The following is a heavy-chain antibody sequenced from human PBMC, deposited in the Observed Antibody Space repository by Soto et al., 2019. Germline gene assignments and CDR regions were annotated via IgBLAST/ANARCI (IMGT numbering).Heavy chain of an antibody. CDR2: ISPDGRTT. CDR3: ADSWLPTSY. D-gene: IGHD3-10*01. Sequence: PGGSLRLSCAASGFSLSHYWMHWVRQAPGKGRVWVSRISPDGRTTTYADSVKGRFTISRDNAKSTLYLQMNSLTVEDGAVYYCADSWLPTSYWGPGTLVTVSS. J-gene: IGHJ4*02. V-gene: IGHV3-74*01. CDR1: GFSLSHYW.